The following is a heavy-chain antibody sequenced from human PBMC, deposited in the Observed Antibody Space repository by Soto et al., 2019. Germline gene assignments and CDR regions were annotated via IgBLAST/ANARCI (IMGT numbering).Heavy chain of an antibody. V-gene: IGHV1-46*01. D-gene: IGHD3-16*01. Sequence: GASVKVSCKASGYSFTSYYIHWGRQAQEQGLEWLGVINPTGGRTTYAQRFQGRVIMTRDTATNTLYLQLASLRSDDTALYYCARGGSVTKSFNYYFGMDVWGQGATVTVSS. CDR1: GYSFTSYY. CDR2: INPTGGRT. J-gene: IGHJ6*02. CDR3: ARGGSVTKSFNYYFGMDV.